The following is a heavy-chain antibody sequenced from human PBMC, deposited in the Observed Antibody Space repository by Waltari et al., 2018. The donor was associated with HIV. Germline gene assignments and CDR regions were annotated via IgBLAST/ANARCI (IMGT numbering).Heavy chain of an antibody. CDR1: GGSISSSSYY. V-gene: IGHV4-39*01. D-gene: IGHD6-13*01. CDR2: IYYSGST. CDR3: ARPYSSSWYYFDY. J-gene: IGHJ4*02. Sequence: QLQLQESGPGLVKPSETLSLICTVSGGSISSSSYYWGWHRQPPGKGLEWIGSIYYSGSTYYNPSLKSRVTISVDTSKNQFSLKLSSVTAADTAVYYCARPYSSSWYYFDYWGQGTLVTVSS.